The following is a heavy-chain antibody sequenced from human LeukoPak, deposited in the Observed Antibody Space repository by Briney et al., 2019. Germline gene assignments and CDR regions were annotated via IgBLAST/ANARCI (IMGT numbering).Heavy chain of an antibody. Sequence: PSETLSLTCTVSGGSISSYYWSWIRQPPGKGLEWIGYIYYSGSTNYNPSLKSRVTISVVTSKNQFSLKLSSVTAADTAVYYCARDDGGVYGMDVWGQGTTVTVSS. J-gene: IGHJ6*02. CDR2: IYYSGST. D-gene: IGHD3-3*01. CDR1: GGSISSYY. V-gene: IGHV4-59*01. CDR3: ARDDGGVYGMDV.